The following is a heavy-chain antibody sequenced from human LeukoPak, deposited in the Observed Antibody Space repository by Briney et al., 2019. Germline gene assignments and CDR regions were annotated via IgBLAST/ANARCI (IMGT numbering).Heavy chain of an antibody. D-gene: IGHD2-2*01. V-gene: IGHV3-48*03. CDR1: GFTFSSYE. CDR3: ARRASVVVPARYGMDV. Sequence: GSLRLSCAASGFTFSSYEMNWVRQAPGKGLEWVSYISSSGSTIYYADSVKGRFTISRDNAKNSLYLQMNSLRAEDTAVYYCARRASVVVPARYGMDVWGKGTTVTVSS. CDR2: ISSSGSTI. J-gene: IGHJ6*04.